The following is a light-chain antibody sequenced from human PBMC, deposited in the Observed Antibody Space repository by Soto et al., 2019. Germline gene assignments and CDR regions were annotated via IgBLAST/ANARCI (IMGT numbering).Light chain of an antibody. CDR2: EVS. V-gene: IGLV2-14*01. J-gene: IGLJ2*01. CDR3: GSYTSSSTLV. CDR1: SSDVGGYNY. Sequence: QSVLTQPASVSGSPGQSITISCTGSSSDVGGYNYVSWYQQHPGKAPKLMIYEVSNRPSGISNRFSGSKSGNTASLTLSGLQAEDEADYYCGSYTSSSTLVFGGGTKVTVL.